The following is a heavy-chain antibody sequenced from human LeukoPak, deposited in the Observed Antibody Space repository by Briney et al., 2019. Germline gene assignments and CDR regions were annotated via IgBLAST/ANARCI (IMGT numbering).Heavy chain of an antibody. CDR2: IYPGDSHT. Sequence: GESLKISCKASGYTFTNHWIGWVRQVPGRRLEWMGIIYPGDSHTTYSPSFQGQVTISADRSISTAYLHWSTLKASDTAVYYCARLFGSGSYYDYGMDVWGQGTTVTVSS. V-gene: IGHV5-51*01. D-gene: IGHD3-10*01. CDR1: GYTFTNHW. CDR3: ARLFGSGSYYDYGMDV. J-gene: IGHJ6*02.